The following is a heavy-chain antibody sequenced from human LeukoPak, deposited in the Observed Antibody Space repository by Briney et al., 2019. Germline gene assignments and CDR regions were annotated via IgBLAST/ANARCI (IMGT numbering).Heavy chain of an antibody. CDR1: GYSFTNYW. D-gene: IGHD3-3*01. V-gene: IGHV5-51*01. J-gene: IGHJ3*02. Sequence: GESLKISCKGSGYSFTNYWIGWVRQMPGKGLECMGIIYPGDSDTRYSPSFQGQVTTSADKSISTAYLQWSSLKASDTAMYYCARPRSGSGYDALDIWGQGTMVTVSS. CDR2: IYPGDSDT. CDR3: ARPRSGSGYDALDI.